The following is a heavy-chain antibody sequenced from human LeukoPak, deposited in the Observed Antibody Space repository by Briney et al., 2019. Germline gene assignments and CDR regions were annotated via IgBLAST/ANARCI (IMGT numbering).Heavy chain of an antibody. Sequence: SETLSLTCTLSGGSISTFSWSWFPQPPGRGLEWIGYIYSTGSTNSNPSPKSRITISVDTPKNKFSLKLSSVTAVDTAVYYCARNNGDYVSAWGQGTLVTVSS. CDR3: ARNNGDYVSA. CDR2: IYSTGST. D-gene: IGHD4-17*01. V-gene: IGHV4-59*01. CDR1: GGSISTFS. J-gene: IGHJ5*02.